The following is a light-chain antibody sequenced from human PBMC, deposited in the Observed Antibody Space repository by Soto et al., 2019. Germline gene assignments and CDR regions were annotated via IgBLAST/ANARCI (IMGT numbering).Light chain of an antibody. CDR3: NSYTTSTTQV. V-gene: IGLV2-14*01. Sequence: QSALAQPASVSGSPGQSITISCTGTSSDVGVYKYVSWYQHHPGKAPKLMIFEVSNRPSGVSNRFSGSKSGNTASLTISGLQPEDEADYYCNSYTTSTTQVFGSGTKVTVL. J-gene: IGLJ1*01. CDR1: SSDVGVYKY. CDR2: EVS.